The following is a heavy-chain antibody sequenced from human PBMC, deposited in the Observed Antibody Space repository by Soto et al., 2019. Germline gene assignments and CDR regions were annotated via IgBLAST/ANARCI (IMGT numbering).Heavy chain of an antibody. V-gene: IGHV5-51*01. CDR3: ARLDCSGGSCYSVYYYGMDV. Sequence: EVQLVQSGAEVKKPGESLKISCKGSGYSFTSYWIGWVRQMPGKGLEWMGIIYPGDSDTRYSPSFQGQVTISADKSISTAYLQWSSLKASDTAMYYCARLDCSGGSCYSVYYYGMDVWGQGTTVTVSS. CDR2: IYPGDSDT. CDR1: GYSFTSYW. J-gene: IGHJ6*02. D-gene: IGHD2-15*01.